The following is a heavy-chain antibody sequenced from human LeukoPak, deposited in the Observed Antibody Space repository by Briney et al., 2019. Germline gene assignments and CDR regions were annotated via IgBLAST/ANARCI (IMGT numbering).Heavy chain of an antibody. Sequence: GASVKVSCKASGGTFSSYAISWVRQAPGQGLEWMGGIIPIFGTANYAQKFQGRVTITADESTSTAYMELSSLRSEDTAVYYCTPEGLMGAISSDFGYWGQGTLVTVSS. CDR3: TPEGLMGAISSDFGY. CDR2: IIPIFGTA. V-gene: IGHV1-69*13. D-gene: IGHD1-26*01. CDR1: GGTFSSYA. J-gene: IGHJ4*02.